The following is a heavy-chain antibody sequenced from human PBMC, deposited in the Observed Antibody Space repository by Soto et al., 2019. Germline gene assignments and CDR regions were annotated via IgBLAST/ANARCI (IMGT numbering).Heavy chain of an antibody. CDR1: GNKFTGYY. Sequence: KKTKASVKVSCKASGNKFTGYYMHWVRQAPGQGLEWMGWINPNSGGTNYAQKFQGWVTMTRDTSISTAYMELSRLRSDDTAVYYCARPKRNYYYGMDVWGQGTTVTVSS. CDR3: ARPKRNYYYGMDV. V-gene: IGHV1-2*04. J-gene: IGHJ6*02. CDR2: INPNSGGT.